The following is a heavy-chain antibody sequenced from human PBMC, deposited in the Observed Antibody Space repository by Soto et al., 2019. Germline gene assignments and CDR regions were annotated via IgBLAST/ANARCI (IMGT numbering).Heavy chain of an antibody. CDR1: GFTFSRHT. V-gene: IGHV3-30*04. D-gene: IGHD3-16*02. CDR2: ISYDGSDK. Sequence: QVQLEESGGGVVQPGTSLRLSCAASGFTFSRHTLHWVRQAPGKGLEWVASISYDGSDKNYADSVKGRFTISRDNSKNTLSVQLDSLRADDTAVYYCARDRLRLGELSLLGDFDCWGQGTLVSVSS. J-gene: IGHJ4*02. CDR3: ARDRLRLGELSLLGDFDC.